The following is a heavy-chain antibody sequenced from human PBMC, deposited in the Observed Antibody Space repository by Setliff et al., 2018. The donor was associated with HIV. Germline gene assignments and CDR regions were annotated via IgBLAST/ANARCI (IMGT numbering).Heavy chain of an antibody. J-gene: IGHJ4*02. CDR2: VYYSGST. CDR1: GGSIRNIDYY. V-gene: IGHV4-39*01. Sequence: SETLSLTCTVSGGSIRNIDYYWGWIRQPPGKGLEWIGTVYYSGSTYYNNSVKGRVTISVDRSKNPFSLKLGSVTAADTAVYYCARRRFVVVPTAPEADYWGQGTQVTVSS. CDR3: ARRRFVVVPTAPEADY. D-gene: IGHD2-2*01.